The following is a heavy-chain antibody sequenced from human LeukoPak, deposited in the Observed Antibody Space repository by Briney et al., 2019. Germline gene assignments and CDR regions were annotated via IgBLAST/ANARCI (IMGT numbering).Heavy chain of an antibody. J-gene: IGHJ6*02. CDR1: GFTFSSYS. CDR2: IISSSNYI. CDR3: AREGLAPYGMDV. V-gene: IGHV3-21*01. Sequence: AGSLRLSCAASGFTFSSYSMNWVRQAPGKGLEWVSSIISSSNYIYYADSVKGRFTISRDNDKNSLYLQMNSRRAEDTAVYYCAREGLAPYGMDVWGQGTTVTVSS. D-gene: IGHD3-16*01.